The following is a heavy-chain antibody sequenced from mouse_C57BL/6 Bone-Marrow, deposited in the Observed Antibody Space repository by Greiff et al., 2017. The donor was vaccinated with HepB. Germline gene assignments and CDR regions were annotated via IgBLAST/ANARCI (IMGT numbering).Heavy chain of an antibody. CDR1: GYSFTGYY. D-gene: IGHD3-1*01. CDR3: ATGTREGYYDMDY. V-gene: IGHV1-42*01. J-gene: IGHJ4*01. Sequence: EVQLQQSGPELVKPGASVKISCKASGYSFTGYYMNWVKQSPEKSLEWIGEINPSTGGTTYNQKFKAKATLTVDKSSSTAYMQLKSLTSEDSAVYYCATGTREGYYDMDYWGKGTSVTVSS. CDR2: INPSTGGT.